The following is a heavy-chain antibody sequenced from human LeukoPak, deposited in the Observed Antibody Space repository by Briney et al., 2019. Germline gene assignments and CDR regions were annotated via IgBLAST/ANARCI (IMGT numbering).Heavy chain of an antibody. J-gene: IGHJ6*02. CDR1: GGSISSSSYY. D-gene: IGHD3-3*01. Sequence: SETLSLTCTVSGGSISSSSYYWGWIRQPPGKGLEWIGSIYYSGSTYYNPSLKSRVTISVDTSKNQFSLKLSSVTAADTAVYYCARYYYDFWSGGYYYGMDVWGQGTTVTVSS. CDR2: IYYSGST. V-gene: IGHV4-39*07. CDR3: ARYYYDFWSGGYYYGMDV.